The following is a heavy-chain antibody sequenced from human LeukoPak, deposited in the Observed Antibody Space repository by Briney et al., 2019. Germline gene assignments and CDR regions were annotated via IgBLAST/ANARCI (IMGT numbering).Heavy chain of an antibody. CDR2: IRYDGSNK. Sequence: PGGSLRLSCAASGFTFSSYGMHWVRQAPGKGLEWVAFIRYDGSNKYYADSVKGRFTISRDNSKNTLYLQMNSLRVEDTAVYYCAKQVWYSSSWYSDYWGQGTLVTVSS. D-gene: IGHD6-13*01. CDR1: GFTFSSYG. CDR3: AKQVWYSSSWYSDY. J-gene: IGHJ4*02. V-gene: IGHV3-30*02.